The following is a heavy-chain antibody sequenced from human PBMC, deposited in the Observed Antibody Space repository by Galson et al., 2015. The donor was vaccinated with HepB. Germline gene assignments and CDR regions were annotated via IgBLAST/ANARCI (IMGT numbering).Heavy chain of an antibody. Sequence: SVKVSCKASGYTFTSYGISWVRQAPGQGLEWMGWISAYNGNTNYAQKLQGRVTMTTDTSTSIAYMELRSLRSDDTAVYYCARSTVALRAPSGDADYWGQGTLVTVSS. CDR3: ARSTVALRAPSGDADY. CDR2: ISAYNGNT. D-gene: IGHD6-19*01. J-gene: IGHJ4*02. V-gene: IGHV1-18*01. CDR1: GYTFTSYG.